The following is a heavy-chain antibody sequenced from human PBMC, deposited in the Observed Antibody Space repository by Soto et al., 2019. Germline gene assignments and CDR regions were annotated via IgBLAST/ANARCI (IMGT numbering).Heavy chain of an antibody. D-gene: IGHD6-19*01. CDR1: GFTFSTYS. CDR2: ISSSSRYI. J-gene: IGHJ4*02. CDR3: ARDQGSGWYPDYFDY. Sequence: GGSLRLSCAASGFTFSTYSLDWVRQAPGKGLEWVSSISSSSRYIYYADSVKGRFTISRDNAKNSLYLQMNSLRAEDTAVYYCARDQGSGWYPDYFDYWGQGTLVTVSS. V-gene: IGHV3-21*01.